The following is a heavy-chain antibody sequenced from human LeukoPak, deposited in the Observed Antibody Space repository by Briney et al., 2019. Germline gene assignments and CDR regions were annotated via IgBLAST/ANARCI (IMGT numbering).Heavy chain of an antibody. J-gene: IGHJ4*02. D-gene: IGHD3-22*01. CDR1: GGTFSSYT. CDR2: IIPILGIA. V-gene: IGHV1-69*02. Sequence: SVKVSCKASGGTFSSYTISWVRQAPGQGLEWMGRIIPILGIANYAQKFQGRVTITADKSTSTAYMELSSLRSEDTAVYYCASYDSSGYYNSLLFDYWGQGTLVTVSS. CDR3: ASYDSSGYYNSLLFDY.